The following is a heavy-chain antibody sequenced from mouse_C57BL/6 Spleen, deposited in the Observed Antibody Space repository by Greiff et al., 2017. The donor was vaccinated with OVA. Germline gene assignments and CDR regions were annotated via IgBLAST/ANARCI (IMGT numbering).Heavy chain of an antibody. CDR2: IYPGSGST. CDR1: GYTFTSYW. D-gene: IGHD1-1*01. CDR3: ARLRGYYYGFDY. Sequence: QVQLQQSGAELVKPGASVKMSCKASGYTFTSYWITWVKQRPGQGLEWIGVIYPGSGSTNYNEKFKGKATLTVDTSSSTAYMQLSSLTSEDSAVYYCARLRGYYYGFDYWGQGTTLTVSS. V-gene: IGHV1-55*01. J-gene: IGHJ2*01.